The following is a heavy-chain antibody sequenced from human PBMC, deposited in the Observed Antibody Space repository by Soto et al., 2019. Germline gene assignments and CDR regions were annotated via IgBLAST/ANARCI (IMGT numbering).Heavy chain of an antibody. CDR1: GFSFGDYG. V-gene: IGHV3-49*04. J-gene: IGHJ4*02. CDR3: ARVRVGATGYFDY. Sequence: GGSLRLSCTASGFSFGDYGMSWVRQAPGKGLEWVGFLRRKSAGGTTEYAASVKGRFTISGDDSKSTAYLQMNSLRAEDTAVYYCARVRVGATGYFDYWGQGTLVTVSS. CDR2: LRRKSAGGTT. D-gene: IGHD1-26*01.